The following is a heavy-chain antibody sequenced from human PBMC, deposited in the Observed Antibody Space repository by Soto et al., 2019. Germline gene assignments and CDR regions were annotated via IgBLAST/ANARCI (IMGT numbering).Heavy chain of an antibody. CDR2: IRSKGNNYAT. D-gene: IGHD2-21*01. V-gene: IGHV3-73*02. Sequence: EVQLVESGGGLVQPGGSLKLSCAASGFTFSDSAMHWVRQASGEGLEWLGRIRSKGNNYATEYGASLKGRFTISRDDSKKTTYLQISNLNTEDTAVYYCVRYSITLGWFFDLWGRGTLVTVSS. CDR3: VRYSITLGWFFDL. J-gene: IGHJ2*01. CDR1: GFTFSDSA.